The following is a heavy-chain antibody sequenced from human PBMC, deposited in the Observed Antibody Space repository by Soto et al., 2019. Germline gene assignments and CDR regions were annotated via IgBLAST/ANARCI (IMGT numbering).Heavy chain of an antibody. J-gene: IGHJ4*02. CDR2: ISAYNGNT. Sequence: ASVKVSCKASVYTFTSYGISWVRQAPGQGLEWMGWISAYNGNTNYAQKLQGRVTMTTDTSTSTAYMELRSLRSDDTAVYYCASATYYYDSSGYPVVDYWGQGTLVIVSS. CDR1: VYTFTSYG. D-gene: IGHD3-22*01. V-gene: IGHV1-18*01. CDR3: ASATYYYDSSGYPVVDY.